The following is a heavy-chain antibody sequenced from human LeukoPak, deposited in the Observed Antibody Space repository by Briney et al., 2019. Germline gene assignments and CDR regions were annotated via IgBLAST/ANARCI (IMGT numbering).Heavy chain of an antibody. CDR2: IIPIFGTA. Sequence: GASVKVSCKASGCTFTSYAISWVRQAPGQGLEWMGGIIPIFGTANYAQKFQGRVTITADESTSTAYMELSSLRSEDTAVYYCARDYGSYYYDSSGYEDAFDIWGQGTMVTVSS. J-gene: IGHJ3*02. CDR3: ARDYGSYYYDSSGYEDAFDI. D-gene: IGHD3-22*01. V-gene: IGHV1-69*13. CDR1: GCTFTSYA.